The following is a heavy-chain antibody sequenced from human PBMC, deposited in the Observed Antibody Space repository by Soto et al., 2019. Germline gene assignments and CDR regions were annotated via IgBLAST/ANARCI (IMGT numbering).Heavy chain of an antibody. CDR2: IGSDGRRD. D-gene: IGHD4-17*01. CDR3: ARDDDYGENGLDY. V-gene: IGHV3-33*01. CDR1: GFTFGRHG. Sequence: QVQLVESGGGVVQPGGSLRLSCAASGFTFGRHGMHWVRQAPGKGLEWVAVIGSDGRRDSYADSVKGRFTISRDNGQNTLYLQMNSLRAEDRAVYYCARDDDYGENGLDYWGQGTLVTVSS. J-gene: IGHJ4*02.